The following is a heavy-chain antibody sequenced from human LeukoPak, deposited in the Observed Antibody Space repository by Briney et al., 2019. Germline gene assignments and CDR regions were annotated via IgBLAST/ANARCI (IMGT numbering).Heavy chain of an antibody. CDR1: GFTFSSYS. V-gene: IGHV3-48*02. CDR3: ATTPLPAY. J-gene: IGHJ4*02. Sequence: GGSLRLSCAASGFTFSSYSMNWVRQAPGKGLEWVSYISSTSSTIYYADSVKGRFTISRDNAKNSLYLQMNGLRDEDTAVYYCATTPLPAYWGQGTLVTVSS. CDR2: ISSTSSTI.